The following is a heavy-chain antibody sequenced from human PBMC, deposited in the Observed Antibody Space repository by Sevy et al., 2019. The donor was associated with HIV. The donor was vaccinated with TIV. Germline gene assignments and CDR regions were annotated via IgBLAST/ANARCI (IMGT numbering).Heavy chain of an antibody. CDR1: GFTFSSYA. CDR2: IKSKTDGGTT. Sequence: GGSLRLSCAASGFTFSSYAMHWVRQAPGKGLEWVGRIKSKTDGGTTDYAAPVKGRFTISRDDSKNTLYLQMNSLKTEDTAVYYCTTDLGDEDAFDIWGQGTMVTVSS. CDR3: TTDLGDEDAFDI. J-gene: IGHJ3*02. D-gene: IGHD4-17*01. V-gene: IGHV3-15*01.